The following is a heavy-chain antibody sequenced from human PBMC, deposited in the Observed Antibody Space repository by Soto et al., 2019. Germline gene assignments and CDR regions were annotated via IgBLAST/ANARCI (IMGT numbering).Heavy chain of an antibody. D-gene: IGHD3-10*01. Sequence: SETLSLTCTVSGGSISDNDYYWSWIRQPPGKGLEWIGTISHTGTAYYNPSLESRVAVSVGTSENQFSLQLRSVTAADTAVYYCARGNVRKPNTLYYASDSMRQIWFDPWGQGSLVTVSS. CDR2: ISHTGTA. J-gene: IGHJ5*02. V-gene: IGHV4-39*01. CDR1: GGSISDNDYY. CDR3: ARGNVRKPNTLYYASDSMRQIWFDP.